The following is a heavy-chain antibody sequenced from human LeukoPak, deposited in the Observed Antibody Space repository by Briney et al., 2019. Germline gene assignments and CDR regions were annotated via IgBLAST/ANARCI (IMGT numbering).Heavy chain of an antibody. J-gene: IGHJ5*02. CDR2: VFYSGGT. D-gene: IGHD3-16*01. CDR1: GGSISGFH. CDR3: ARLYAGAYTRLDP. Sequence: SETLSLTCTVSGGSISGFHWSWIRQPPGKGLEYIGDVFYSGGTNYSSSLKSRLTISVDTSRNQFSLKLTTVTAADTAVYYCARLYAGAYTRLDPWGQGTLVAVSS. V-gene: IGHV4-59*08.